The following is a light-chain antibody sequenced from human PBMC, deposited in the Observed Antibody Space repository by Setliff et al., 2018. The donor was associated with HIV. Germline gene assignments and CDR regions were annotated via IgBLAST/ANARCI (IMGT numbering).Light chain of an antibody. J-gene: IGLJ1*01. CDR3: SSYTSRNTYV. Sequence: QSVLTQPASVSGSPGQSITISCTGASSDFGGYNYVSWYEQHPGNAPKLMIYDVSKRPSGVSNRFSGSKSGNTASLTISGLQAEDEADYYCSSYTSRNTYVFGTGTKVTVL. V-gene: IGLV2-14*03. CDR2: DVS. CDR1: SSDFGGYNY.